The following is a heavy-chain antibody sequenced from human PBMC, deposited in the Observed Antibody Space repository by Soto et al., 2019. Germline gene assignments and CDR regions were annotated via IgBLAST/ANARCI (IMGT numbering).Heavy chain of an antibody. CDR2: IYYSGST. V-gene: IGHV4-31*03. CDR1: GGSISSGGYY. Sequence: QVQLQESGPGLVKPSQTLSLTCTVSGGSISSGGYYWSWIRQHPGKGLEWIGYIYYSGSTYYNPYLKSRVTISVDSCKNQFSLKLSSVTAADTAVYYCARYSPLLRFGMDVSGQGTTVTVSS. CDR3: ARYSPLLRFGMDV. J-gene: IGHJ6*01. D-gene: IGHD2-21*01.